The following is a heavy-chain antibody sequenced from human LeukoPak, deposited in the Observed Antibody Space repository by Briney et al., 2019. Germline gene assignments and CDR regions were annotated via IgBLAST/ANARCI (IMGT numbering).Heavy chain of an antibody. CDR2: INPNSGGT. CDR1: GYTFTGYY. CDR3: ARAQAQAYGSGSYYIPVISGSDY. D-gene: IGHD3-10*01. J-gene: IGHJ4*02. V-gene: IGHV1-2*02. Sequence: ASVKVSCKASGYTFTGYYMHWVRQAPGQGLECMGWINPNSGGTNYAQKFQGRVTMTTDTSTSTAYMELRSLRSDDTAVYYCARAQAQAYGSGSYYIPVISGSDYWGQGTLVTVSS.